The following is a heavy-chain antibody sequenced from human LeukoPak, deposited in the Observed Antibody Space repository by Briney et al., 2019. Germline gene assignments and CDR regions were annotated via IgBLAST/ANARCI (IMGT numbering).Heavy chain of an antibody. V-gene: IGHV3-23*01. D-gene: IGHD3-22*01. Sequence: SGGSLRLSCAASGFTFSSYAMSWVRQAPGKGLEWVSGISDSGGSTYNADSAKGRFTISRDNAKNTVSLQMNSLRAEDTGVYYCARAPSEIGGYYPEYFRHWGQGTLVTVSS. CDR3: ARAPSEIGGYYPEYFRH. CDR2: ISDSGGST. J-gene: IGHJ1*01. CDR1: GFTFSSYA.